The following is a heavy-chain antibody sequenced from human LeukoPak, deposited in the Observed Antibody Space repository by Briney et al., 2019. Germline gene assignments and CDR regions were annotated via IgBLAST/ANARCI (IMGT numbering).Heavy chain of an antibody. CDR2: IIPDSGDT. V-gene: IGHV1-2*02. D-gene: IGHD2-2*01. CDR3: ARRNYADCSSTSCYTEYSFDY. CDR1: GYNFNIYY. Sequence: ASVKVSCKASGYNFNIYYVHWVRQAPGQGLEWMGWIIPDSGDTHYAQKFQGRVSVTSDTSIRTAYMDLSRLRSDDTAVYYCARRNYADCSSTSCYTEYSFDYWGRGTLVTVSS. J-gene: IGHJ4*02.